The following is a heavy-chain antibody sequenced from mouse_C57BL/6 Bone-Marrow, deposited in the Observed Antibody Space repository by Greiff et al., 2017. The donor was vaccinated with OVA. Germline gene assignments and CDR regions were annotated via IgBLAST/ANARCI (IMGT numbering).Heavy chain of an antibody. Sequence: VQLQQSGTVLARPGASVKMSCKTSGYTFTSYWMHWVKQRPGPGLEWIGAIYPGNSDTSYNQKFKGKAKLTAVTSASTAYMELSSLTNEDSAVYYCTRRWLLSPFDCWGQGTTLTVSS. CDR2: IYPGNSDT. D-gene: IGHD2-3*01. V-gene: IGHV1-5*01. CDR3: TRRWLLSPFDC. J-gene: IGHJ2*01. CDR1: GYTFTSYW.